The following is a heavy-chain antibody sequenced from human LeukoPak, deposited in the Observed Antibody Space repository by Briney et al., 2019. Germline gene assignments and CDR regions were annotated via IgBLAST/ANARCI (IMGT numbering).Heavy chain of an antibody. V-gene: IGHV3-23*01. CDR3: AKDLSSGSRRAY. CDR1: GFTFSSYG. D-gene: IGHD6-19*01. CDR2: ISGSGGST. J-gene: IGHJ4*02. Sequence: GGSLRLSCGVSGFTFSSYGMSWVLQAPGNGLEWVSAISGSGGSTYYADSVKGRFTISRDNSKNTLYLQMNSLRAEDTGVYYCAKDLSSGSRRAYWGQGTLVTVSS.